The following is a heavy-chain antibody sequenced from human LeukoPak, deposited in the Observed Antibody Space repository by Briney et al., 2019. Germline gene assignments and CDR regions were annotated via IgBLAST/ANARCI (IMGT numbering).Heavy chain of an antibody. CDR1: GLTVSSNY. CDR2: IYSGGST. CDR3: ARGYDFWSGYFDY. Sequence: GGSLRLSCAASGLTVSSNYMSWVRQAPGKGLEWVSVIYSGGSTYYADSVKGRFTISRDNSKNTLYLQMNSLRAEDTAVYYCARGYDFWSGYFDYWGQGTLVTVSS. D-gene: IGHD3-3*01. J-gene: IGHJ4*02. V-gene: IGHV3-53*01.